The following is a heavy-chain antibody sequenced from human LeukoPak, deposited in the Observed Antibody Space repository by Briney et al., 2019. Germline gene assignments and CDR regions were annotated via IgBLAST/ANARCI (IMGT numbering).Heavy chain of an antibody. CDR1: GGSISSYY. D-gene: IGHD1-26*01. CDR2: IHTSGST. Sequence: SESLSLTCTVSGGSISSYYWSWFRQPPGKGLGWIGHIHTSGSTKYNPSLKGRVSMSVDTSKNQFSLKLSSVTAADTAVYYCARDGHGRVGFDYWGRGTLVTVSS. J-gene: IGHJ4*02. CDR3: ARDGHGRVGFDY. V-gene: IGHV4-4*07.